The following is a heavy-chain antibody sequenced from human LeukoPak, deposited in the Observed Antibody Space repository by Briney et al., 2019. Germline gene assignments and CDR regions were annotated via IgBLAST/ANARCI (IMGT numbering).Heavy chain of an antibody. CDR2: INPNSGGT. D-gene: IGHD3-3*01. V-gene: IGHV1-2*02. Sequence: ASVKVSSKASGYTFTGYYMHWVRQAPGQGLEWMGWINPNSGGTNYAQKFQGRVTMTRDTSISTAYMELSRLRSDDTAVYYCASEGITIFGVAKGRFDPWGQGTLVTVSS. CDR3: ASEGITIFGVAKGRFDP. J-gene: IGHJ5*02. CDR1: GYTFTGYY.